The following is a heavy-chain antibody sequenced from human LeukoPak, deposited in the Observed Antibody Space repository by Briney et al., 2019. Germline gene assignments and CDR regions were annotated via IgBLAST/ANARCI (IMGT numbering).Heavy chain of an antibody. Sequence: SVKVSCKASGGTFSSYAISWVRQAPGQGLEWMGGIIPIFGTANYAQKFQGRVTITTDESTSTAYMELSSLRSEDTAVYSCARIRGRKYSSGWTNFDYWGQGTLVTVSS. CDR1: GGTFSSYA. J-gene: IGHJ4*02. CDR3: ARIRGRKYSSGWTNFDY. CDR2: IIPIFGTA. D-gene: IGHD6-19*01. V-gene: IGHV1-69*05.